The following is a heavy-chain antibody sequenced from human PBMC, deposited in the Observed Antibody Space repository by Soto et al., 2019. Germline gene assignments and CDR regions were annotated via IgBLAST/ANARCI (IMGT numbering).Heavy chain of an antibody. CDR1: GFTFSSYS. D-gene: IGHD1-26*01. J-gene: IGHJ4*02. CDR3: ARDPALWELLLFDY. V-gene: IGHV3-48*02. CDR2: ISSSSSTI. Sequence: EVQLVESGGGSVQPGGSLRLSCAPSGFTFSSYSMNWVRQAPGKGLEWVSYISSSSSTIYYADSVKGRFTISRDNAKNSLYLQMNSLRDEDTAVYYCARDPALWELLLFDYWGQGTLVTVSS.